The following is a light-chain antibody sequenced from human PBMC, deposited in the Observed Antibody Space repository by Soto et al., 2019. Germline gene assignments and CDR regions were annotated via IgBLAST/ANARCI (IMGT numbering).Light chain of an antibody. Sequence: QSALTQPRSVSGSPGQSVTISCTGTSSDVGVYNYVSWYQQYPGKAPKIMIYDVSKRPSGVPDRFSGSKSDNTASLTISGLQAEDEADYYCLLYYDGAQVFGGGTKLTVL. CDR3: LLYYDGAQV. J-gene: IGLJ3*02. CDR1: SSDVGVYNY. V-gene: IGLV2-11*01. CDR2: DVS.